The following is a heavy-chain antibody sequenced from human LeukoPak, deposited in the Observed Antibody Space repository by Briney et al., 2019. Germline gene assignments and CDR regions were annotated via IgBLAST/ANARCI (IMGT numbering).Heavy chain of an antibody. Sequence: GGTLRLSCAAAGFTFSSYAMSWVRPAPWKGLEWVSAISGSASSTYYADSGKGRFTIYRDNSKNTLYLQMNSLRADDTAVYYCAKEAVRGMSYDYWVQGTLLIVSS. CDR3: AKEAVRGMSYDY. J-gene: IGHJ4*02. CDR2: ISGSASST. D-gene: IGHD6-13*01. V-gene: IGHV3-23*01. CDR1: GFTFSSYA.